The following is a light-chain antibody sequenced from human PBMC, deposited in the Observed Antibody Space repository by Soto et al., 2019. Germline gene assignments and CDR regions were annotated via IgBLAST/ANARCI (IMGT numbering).Light chain of an antibody. J-gene: IGLJ2*01. V-gene: IGLV1-40*01. CDR3: QSHDSSQVV. Sequence: QSVLTQPPSVSGAPGQRVTISCNGSTSNIGGGYDVHWYQQLPGTAPRLIIYGDTNRPSGVPDRFSGFKSGTSASLAITGLQAEDEADYYCQSHDSSQVVFGGGTKLTVL. CDR2: GDT. CDR1: TSNIGGGYD.